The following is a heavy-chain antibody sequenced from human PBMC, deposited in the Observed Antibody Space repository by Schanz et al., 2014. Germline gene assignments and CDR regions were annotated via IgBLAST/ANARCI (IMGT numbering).Heavy chain of an antibody. D-gene: IGHD3-9*01. CDR3: ARDPSGYDVLTGYSRFEF. CDR2: ISVYNGNT. Sequence: QVQLVQSGAEVKKPGASVKVSCKASGYTFSIYGISWVRQAPGQGLEWMGWISVYNGNTNYAPKMQGGVTLTTDTSTRTAYMELRSLRFDDTAVYYCARDPSGYDVLTGYSRFEFWGQGTLVTVSS. J-gene: IGHJ4*02. V-gene: IGHV1-18*04. CDR1: GYTFSIYG.